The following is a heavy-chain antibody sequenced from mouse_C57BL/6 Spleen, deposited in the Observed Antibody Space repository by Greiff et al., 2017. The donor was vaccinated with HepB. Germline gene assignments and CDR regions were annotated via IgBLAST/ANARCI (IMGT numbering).Heavy chain of an antibody. V-gene: IGHV1-52*01. CDR3: AREGSSLDY. Sequence: QVQLKQPGAELVRPGSSVKLSCKASGYTFTSYWMHWVKQRPRQGLEWIGNIYPSDSETHYNQKFKDKATLTVDKSSSTAYMQLSSLTSEDSAVYYCAREGSSLDYWGQGTTLTVSS. CDR2: IYPSDSET. J-gene: IGHJ2*01. CDR1: GYTFTSYW. D-gene: IGHD1-1*01.